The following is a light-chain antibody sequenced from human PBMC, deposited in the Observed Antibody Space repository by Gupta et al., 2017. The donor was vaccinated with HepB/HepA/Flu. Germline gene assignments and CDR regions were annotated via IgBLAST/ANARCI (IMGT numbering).Light chain of an antibody. CDR3: CSYAGSYTWV. CDR1: SSDVGDYNY. Sequence: QSALTQPRSVSGSPGPSVTISCTGTSSDVGDYNYVSWYQQHPGKAPKLMIFDVSKRPSGVPDRFSGSKSGNTASLTISGHQADDEADYYCCSYAGSYTWVFGGGTKLTVL. V-gene: IGLV2-11*01. CDR2: DVS. J-gene: IGLJ2*01.